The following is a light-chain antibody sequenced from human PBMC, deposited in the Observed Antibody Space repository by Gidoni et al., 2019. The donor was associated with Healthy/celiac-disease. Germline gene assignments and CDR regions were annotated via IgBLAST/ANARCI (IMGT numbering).Light chain of an antibody. V-gene: IGKV3-11*01. J-gene: IGKJ1*01. CDR1: KSVISY. Sequence: EIVLTQSPATLSLSPGERATLSCRASKSVISYLAWYQQKPGQAPRLLIYDASNRATGIPARFSGSGSGTDFTLTISSLEPEDFAVYYCQQRSNWPPWTFGQGTKVEIK. CDR3: QQRSNWPPWT. CDR2: DAS.